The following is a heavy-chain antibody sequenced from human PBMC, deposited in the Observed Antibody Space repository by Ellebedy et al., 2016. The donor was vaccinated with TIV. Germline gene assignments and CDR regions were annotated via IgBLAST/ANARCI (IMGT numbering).Heavy chain of an antibody. CDR3: ARGPGIAVAG. D-gene: IGHD6-19*01. CDR1: GFTFSNYA. CDR2: ITGSGDST. J-gene: IGHJ4*02. Sequence: GGSLRLXCAASGFTFSNYAMNWVRQAPGKGLEWVSGITGSGDSTYYADSVKGRFTISRDNSKNTLYLQMNSLRAEDTAVYYCARGPGIAVAGWGQGTLVTVSS. V-gene: IGHV3-23*01.